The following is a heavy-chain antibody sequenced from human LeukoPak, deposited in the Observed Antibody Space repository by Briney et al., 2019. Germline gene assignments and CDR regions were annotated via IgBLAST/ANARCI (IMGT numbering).Heavy chain of an antibody. D-gene: IGHD1-26*01. V-gene: IGHV1-69*04. CDR3: ARDSRRELLHAFDI. J-gene: IGHJ3*02. CDR2: IIPILGIA. CDR1: GGTFSSYA. Sequence: SVKVSCKASGGTFSSYAISWVRQAPGQGLEWMGRIIPILGIANYAQKFQGRVTITADKSTSTAYMELSSLRSEDTAVYYCARDSRRELLHAFDIWGQGTMVTVSS.